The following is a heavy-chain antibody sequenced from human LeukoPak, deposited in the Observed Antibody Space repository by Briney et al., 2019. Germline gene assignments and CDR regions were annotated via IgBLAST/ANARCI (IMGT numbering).Heavy chain of an antibody. CDR1: GFTFSSYA. V-gene: IGHV3-23*01. J-gene: IGHJ4*02. CDR2: ISGSGVST. D-gene: IGHD3-22*01. CDR3: AKDLGDSSGYYYETDNFDY. Sequence: GGSLRLSCVVSGFTFSSYAMSWVRQGAGKGLEWVSAISGSGVSTYNADSVKGRFTISRDISKNTLYLQMNSLRAEDTAVYYCAKDLGDSSGYYYETDNFDYWGQGTLVTVSS.